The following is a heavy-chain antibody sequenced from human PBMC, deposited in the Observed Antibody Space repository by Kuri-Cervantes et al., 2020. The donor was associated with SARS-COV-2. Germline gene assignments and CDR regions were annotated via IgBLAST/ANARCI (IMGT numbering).Heavy chain of an antibody. CDR2: IYYSGST. D-gene: IGHD1-26*01. CDR3: ARGRYTGTYYSADYFDY. CDR1: GGSISSYY. Sequence: ESLKISCTVSGGSISSYYWSWIRQPPGKGLEWIGYIYYSGSTNYNPSLKSRVTISVDTSKNQFSLKLSSVTAADTAVYFCARGRYTGTYYSADYFDYWGQGTQVTVSS. V-gene: IGHV4-59*01. J-gene: IGHJ4*02.